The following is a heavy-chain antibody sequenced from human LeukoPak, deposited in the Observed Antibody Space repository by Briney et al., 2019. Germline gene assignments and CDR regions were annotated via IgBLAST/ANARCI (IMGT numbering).Heavy chain of an antibody. Sequence: SETLSLTCAVYGGSFSGYYWSWIRQPPGKGLEWIGEINHSGSTNYNPSLKSRVTISVDTSKNQFSLKLSSVTAADTAVYYCARGVIAVAVTHEYYYYGMDVWGQGTTVTVSS. V-gene: IGHV4-34*01. J-gene: IGHJ6*02. D-gene: IGHD6-19*01. CDR3: ARGVIAVAVTHEYYYYGMDV. CDR1: GGSFSGYY. CDR2: INHSGST.